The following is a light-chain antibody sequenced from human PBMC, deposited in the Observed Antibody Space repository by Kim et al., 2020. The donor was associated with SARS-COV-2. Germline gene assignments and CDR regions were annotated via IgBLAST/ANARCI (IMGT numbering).Light chain of an antibody. CDR1: QSVSSH. Sequence: ALAPGERATRPCRASQSVSSHFAWYQQKPGQAPRLLIYDTSDRATGIPARFSGSGSGTDFTLTISSLDPEDFAVYYCQQRSTWPVFGGGTKVDIK. J-gene: IGKJ4*01. V-gene: IGKV3-11*01. CDR2: DTS. CDR3: QQRSTWPV.